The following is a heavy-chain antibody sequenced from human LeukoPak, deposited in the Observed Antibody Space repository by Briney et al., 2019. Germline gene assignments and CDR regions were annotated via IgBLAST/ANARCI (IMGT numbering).Heavy chain of an antibody. CDR2: ISYSGST. Sequence: PSETLSLTCTVSGVSISTYSWSWIRQPPGKGLEWIGYISYSGSTSYNPSLRSRVTISVDTSKNQFSLKLSSVTAADTAVYYCARSTTVTTSPPFDYWGQGTLVTVSS. J-gene: IGHJ4*02. D-gene: IGHD4-17*01. V-gene: IGHV4-59*08. CDR3: ARSTTVTTSPPFDY. CDR1: GVSISTYS.